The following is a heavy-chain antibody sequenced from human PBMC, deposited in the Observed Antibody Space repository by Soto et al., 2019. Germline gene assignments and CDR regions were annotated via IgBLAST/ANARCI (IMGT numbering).Heavy chain of an antibody. CDR3: AHRRYSSGWNQRNFFDY. J-gene: IGHJ4*02. CDR1: GFSLSTSGVG. D-gene: IGHD6-19*01. Sequence: SGPTLVNPTQTLTLTCTFSGFSLSTSGVGVGWIRQPPGKALEWLALIYWDDDKRYSPSLKSRLTITKDTSKNQVVLTMTNMDPVDTATYYCAHRRYSSGWNQRNFFDYWGQGTLVTVSS. CDR2: IYWDDDK. V-gene: IGHV2-5*02.